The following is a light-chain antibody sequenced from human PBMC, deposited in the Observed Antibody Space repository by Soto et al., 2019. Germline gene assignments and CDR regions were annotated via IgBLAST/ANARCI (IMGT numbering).Light chain of an antibody. CDR1: QSVNSN. CDR3: QQYDKWPVT. Sequence: EIVMTQSPATLSVSPGERATLSCRASQSVNSNLAWYQHKPGQAPRLLISGASIGATSIPARFSGSGSGTEFTLTINSLQSEDFAIYYCQQYDKWPVTFGGGTKVDIK. V-gene: IGKV3-15*01. CDR2: GAS. J-gene: IGKJ4*01.